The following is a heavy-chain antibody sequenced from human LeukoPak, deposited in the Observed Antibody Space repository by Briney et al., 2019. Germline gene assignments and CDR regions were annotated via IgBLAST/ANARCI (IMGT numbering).Heavy chain of an antibody. D-gene: IGHD3-9*01. CDR3: ARGGYDILTGYNWFDP. V-gene: IGHV4-39*07. CDR2: IHYSGST. CDR1: GGSISSSSYY. J-gene: IGHJ5*02. Sequence: SETLSLTCTVSGGSISSSSYYWGWIRQPPGKGLEWIGSIHYSGSTNYNPSLKSRVTISVDTSKNQFSLKLSSVTAADTAVYYCARGGYDILTGYNWFDPWGQGTLVTVSS.